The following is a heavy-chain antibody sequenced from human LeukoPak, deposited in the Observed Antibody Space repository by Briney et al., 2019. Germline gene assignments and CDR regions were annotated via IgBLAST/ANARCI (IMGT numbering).Heavy chain of an antibody. CDR3: TRQDTIFGVVPY. J-gene: IGHJ4*02. CDR1: GFTFSGSA. Sequence: GGSLRLSCAASGFTFSGSAMHWVRQASGKGLEWVGRIRSKANSYATAYAASVKGRFTISRDDSKNTAYLQMNSLKTEDTAVYYCTRQDTIFGVVPYWGQGTLVTVSS. CDR2: IRSKANSYAT. D-gene: IGHD3-3*01. V-gene: IGHV3-73*01.